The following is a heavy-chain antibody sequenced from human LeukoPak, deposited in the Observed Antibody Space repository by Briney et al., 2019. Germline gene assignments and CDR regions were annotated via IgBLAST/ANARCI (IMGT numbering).Heavy chain of an antibody. V-gene: IGHV1-46*01. CDR3: ARAYYDTNYYYYYRDV. Sequence: ASVKVSCKASGYTFTSYYMHWVRQAPGQGLEWMGIINPSGGSTSYAQKFQGRVTMTRDTSTSTVYMELSSLRSEDTAVYYCARAYYDTNYYYYYRDVWGKGTTVTISS. CDR2: INPSGGST. D-gene: IGHD3-9*01. CDR1: GYTFTSYY. J-gene: IGHJ6*03.